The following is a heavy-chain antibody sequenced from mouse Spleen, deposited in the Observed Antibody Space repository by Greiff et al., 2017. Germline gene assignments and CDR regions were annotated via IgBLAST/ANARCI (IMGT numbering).Heavy chain of an antibody. CDR3: ARRRDAMDY. Sequence: QVQLKESGAELVRPGASVKLSCKASGYTFTDYYINWVKQRPGQGLEWIARIYPGSGNTYYNEKFKGKATLTAEKSSSTAYMQLSSLTSEDSAVYFCARRRDAMDYWGQGTSVTVSS. V-gene: IGHV1-76*01. CDR2: IYPGSGNT. CDR1: GYTFTDYY. J-gene: IGHJ4*01.